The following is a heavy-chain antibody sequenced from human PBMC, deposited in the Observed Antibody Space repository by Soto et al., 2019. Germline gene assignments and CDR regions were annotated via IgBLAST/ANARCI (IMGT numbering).Heavy chain of an antibody. Sequence: PSETLSLTCTVSGGSISSYYWSWIRQPPGKGLEWIGYFYYSGSTNYNPSLKSRVTISVDTSKNQFSLKLTSVTAADTAVYYCARDKITGLFDYWGQGTLVTVSS. D-gene: IGHD2-8*02. V-gene: IGHV4-59*12. J-gene: IGHJ4*02. CDR1: GGSISSYY. CDR2: FYYSGST. CDR3: ARDKITGLFDY.